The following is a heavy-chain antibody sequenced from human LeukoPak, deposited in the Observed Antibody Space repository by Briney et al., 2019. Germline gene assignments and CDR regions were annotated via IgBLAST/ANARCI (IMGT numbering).Heavy chain of an antibody. CDR2: IWYEGSDK. CDR1: GFTFSSYG. V-gene: IGHV3-33*01. CDR3: AREKNDGFDI. Sequence: GGSLRLSCVASGFTFSSYGMHWVRQAPGKGLEGVAVIWYEGSDKYYADSVKGRFTISRDNSENTLYLQMNSLGAEDKAVYYCAREKNDGFDIWGQGTMVTVSS. J-gene: IGHJ3*02.